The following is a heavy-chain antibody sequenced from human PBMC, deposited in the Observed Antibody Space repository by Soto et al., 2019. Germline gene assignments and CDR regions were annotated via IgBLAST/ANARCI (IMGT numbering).Heavy chain of an antibody. V-gene: IGHV3-30-3*01. D-gene: IGHD3-3*01. J-gene: IGHJ6*02. Sequence: LRLSCAASGFTFSSYAMHWVRQAPGRGLEWVAVISYDGSNKYYADSVKGRFTISRDNSKNTLYLQMNSLRAEDTAVYYCARAATDTIFGLVSYGMDGWGQGTTVTGSS. CDR1: GFTFSSYA. CDR3: ARAATDTIFGLVSYGMDG. CDR2: ISYDGSNK.